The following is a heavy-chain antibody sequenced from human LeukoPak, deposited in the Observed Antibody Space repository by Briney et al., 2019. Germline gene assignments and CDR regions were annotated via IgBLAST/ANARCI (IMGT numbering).Heavy chain of an antibody. CDR2: VDPEDGET. V-gene: IGHV1-69-2*01. J-gene: IGHJ5*02. CDR1: GYTFTDYY. D-gene: IGHD2-2*01. Sequence: ASVKISCKVSGYTFTDYYMHWVQQAPGKGLEWMGLVDPEDGETIYAEKFQGRVTITADTSTDTAYMELSSLRAEDTAVYYCATEYSVVVPAAKGRWFDPWGQGTLVTVSS. CDR3: ATEYSVVVPAAKGRWFDP.